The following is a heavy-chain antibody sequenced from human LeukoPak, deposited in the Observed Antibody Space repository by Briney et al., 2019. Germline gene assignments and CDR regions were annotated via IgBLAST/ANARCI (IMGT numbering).Heavy chain of an antibody. V-gene: IGHV3-23*01. CDR3: AKSYGSGSPYYFDY. Sequence: GGSLRLSCAASGFTFGSYSMSWVRQAAGKGREWVSAISGSGGSTYYADSVKGRFTISRDNSKNTLYLQMNSLRAEDTAVYYCAKSYGSGSPYYFDYWGQGTLVTVSS. J-gene: IGHJ4*02. CDR2: ISGSGGST. CDR1: GFTFGSYS. D-gene: IGHD3-10*01.